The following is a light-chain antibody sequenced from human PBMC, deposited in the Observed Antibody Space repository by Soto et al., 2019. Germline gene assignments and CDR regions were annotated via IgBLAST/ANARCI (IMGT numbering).Light chain of an antibody. Sequence: QSVLTQPPSASGSPGQSVTISCTGTSSDVGAYDYVSWYQQHPGKAPKLMIYEINKRPSGVPDRFSGSKSGNTASLTVSGLQAEDKADYYCSSFAGSNNFPYVFGTGTKATVL. V-gene: IGLV2-8*01. J-gene: IGLJ1*01. CDR2: EIN. CDR1: SSDVGAYDY. CDR3: SSFAGSNNFPYV.